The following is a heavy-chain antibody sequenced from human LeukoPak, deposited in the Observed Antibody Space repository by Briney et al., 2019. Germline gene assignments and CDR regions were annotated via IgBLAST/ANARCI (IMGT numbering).Heavy chain of an antibody. CDR2: MNPNTGNA. V-gene: IGHV1-8*03. CDR1: GYTFTNFD. D-gene: IGHD4-11*01. CDR3: ARVGYSNSYDY. Sequence: ASVKVSCKASGYTFTNFDINWVRQSTGQGLEWRGWMNPNTGNAGYAQKFQDRVTITWDASISTAYMDLSSLRSEDTAVYYCARVGYSNSYDYWGQGTLVTVSS. J-gene: IGHJ4*02.